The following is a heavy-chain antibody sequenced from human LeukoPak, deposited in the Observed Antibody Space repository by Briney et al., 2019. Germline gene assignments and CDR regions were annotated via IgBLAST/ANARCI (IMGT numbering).Heavy chain of an antibody. CDR2: IWYDGSNK. V-gene: IGHV3-33*01. J-gene: IGHJ4*02. CDR3: ARGRYYDSSGYHPAGY. D-gene: IGHD3-22*01. Sequence: GGSLRPSCAASGFTFSSYGMHWVRQAPGKGLEWVAVIWYDGSNKYYADSVKGRFTISRDNSKNTLYLQMNSLRAEDTAVYYCARGRYYDSSGYHPAGYWGQGTLVTVSS. CDR1: GFTFSSYG.